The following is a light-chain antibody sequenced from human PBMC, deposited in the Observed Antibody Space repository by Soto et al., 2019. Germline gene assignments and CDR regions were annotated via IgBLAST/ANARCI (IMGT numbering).Light chain of an antibody. CDR2: EFS. Sequence: QSVLTQPASVSGSPGQSITISCTGTSSDVGGYNYVSWYQQHPGKAPKLMIYEFSNRPSGVSNRFSGSKSGNTASLTISGLQAEDEADYYCSSYTSSSTLVFGGGTQLTVL. V-gene: IGLV2-14*01. J-gene: IGLJ2*01. CDR1: SSDVGGYNY. CDR3: SSYTSSSTLV.